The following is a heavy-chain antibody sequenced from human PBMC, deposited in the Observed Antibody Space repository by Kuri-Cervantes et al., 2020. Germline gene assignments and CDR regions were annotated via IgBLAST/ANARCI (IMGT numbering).Heavy chain of an antibody. CDR1: GFTFNTFG. CDR3: AKDTRSGYKAFDY. CDR2: ISAGGINT. D-gene: IGHD3-22*01. V-gene: IGHV3-23*01. J-gene: IGHJ4*02. Sequence: GESLKISCAASGFTFNTFGMNWVRQAPGKGLEWVSGISAGGINTYYADSVRGRFTISRDNSKNTLYLQMNSLRAEDTAVYYCAKDTRSGYKAFDYWGQGTLVTVSS.